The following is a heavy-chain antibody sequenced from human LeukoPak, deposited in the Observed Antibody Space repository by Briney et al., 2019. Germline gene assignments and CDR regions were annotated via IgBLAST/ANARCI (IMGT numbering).Heavy chain of an antibody. CDR2: IYYSGST. Sequence: SETLSLTCTVSGGSISSYYWSWIRQPPGKGLEWIGYIYYSGSTNYNPSLKSRVTISVDTSKNQFSLKLSSVTAADTAVYYCASGIVGANDAFDIWGQGTMVTVSS. J-gene: IGHJ3*02. D-gene: IGHD1-26*01. V-gene: IGHV4-59*01. CDR3: ASGIVGANDAFDI. CDR1: GGSISSYY.